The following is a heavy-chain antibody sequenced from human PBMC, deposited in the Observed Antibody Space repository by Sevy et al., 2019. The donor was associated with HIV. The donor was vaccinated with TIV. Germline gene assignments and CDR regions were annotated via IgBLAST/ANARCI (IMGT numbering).Heavy chain of an antibody. V-gene: IGHV3-7*01. CDR2: IKQDGSEK. CDR3: ARARAYYYDNSGYSFDY. D-gene: IGHD3-22*01. Sequence: GGSLRLSCAASGFTLSSYWMSWVRQAPGKGLEWVANIKQDGSEKYYVDSGKGRFTISRDNAKNSLYLQMNSLRVEDTAAYYCARARAYYYDNSGYSFDYWGQGTLVTVSS. CDR1: GFTLSSYW. J-gene: IGHJ4*02.